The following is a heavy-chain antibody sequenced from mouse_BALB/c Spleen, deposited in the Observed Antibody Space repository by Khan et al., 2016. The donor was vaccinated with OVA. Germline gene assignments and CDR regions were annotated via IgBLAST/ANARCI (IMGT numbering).Heavy chain of an antibody. Sequence: QVQLKQSGPELVKPGASVKMSCKASGYTFTDFLISWLKQRPGQGLEWIGEIYPGSGYIYYNEKFKGKATLTSDKSSSTASMQLTSLTSEDSAVYFCARAGYGGFAHWGQGTLVTVSA. CDR2: IYPGSGYI. V-gene: IGHV1-77*01. CDR3: ARAGYGGFAH. CDR1: GYTFTDFL. D-gene: IGHD3-2*02. J-gene: IGHJ3*01.